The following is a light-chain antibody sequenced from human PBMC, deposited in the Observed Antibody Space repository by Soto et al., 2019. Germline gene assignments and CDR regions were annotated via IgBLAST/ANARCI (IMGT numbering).Light chain of an antibody. Sequence: DIQMTQSPSSLSASVGDRVTITCQASQGITKSLNWYQQKPGKAPKLLIYDASILETGVPSRFTGSGSGTDFTFTISSLQPEDIATDYCQQREDLPLTFGPGTKVNIK. J-gene: IGKJ3*01. CDR1: QGITKS. CDR2: DAS. CDR3: QQREDLPLT. V-gene: IGKV1-33*01.